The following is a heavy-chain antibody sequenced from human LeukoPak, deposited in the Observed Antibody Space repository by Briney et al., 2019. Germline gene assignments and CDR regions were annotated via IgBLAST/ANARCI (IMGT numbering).Heavy chain of an antibody. CDR3: GVDIVVVPGAPNWFDP. J-gene: IGHJ5*02. CDR1: GLTFSRYH. CDR2: ISGSGVST. D-gene: IGHD2-2*01. V-gene: IGHV3-23*01. Sequence: GGPLTLSCTASGLTFSRYHMSWVRQAPGKGLEWVSDISGSGVSTYYADSVKGRFTISRDNSTNTLYLQMHSLRAEDTAVYYCGVDIVVVPGAPNWFDPWGQGTPVTVSS.